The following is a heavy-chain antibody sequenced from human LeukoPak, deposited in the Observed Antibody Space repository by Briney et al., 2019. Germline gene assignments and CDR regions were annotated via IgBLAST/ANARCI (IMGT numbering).Heavy chain of an antibody. V-gene: IGHV4-34*01. D-gene: IGHD6-13*01. J-gene: IGHJ4*02. CDR1: GGSFSGYY. CDR3: ARGGGYSSSWYGGYFDY. CDR2: INHSGST. Sequence: SETLSLTCAVYGGSFSGYYWSWIRRPPGKGLEWIGEINHSGSTNYNPSLKSRVTISVDTSKNQFSLKLSSVTAADTAVYYCARGGGYSSSWYGGYFDYWGQGTLVTVSS.